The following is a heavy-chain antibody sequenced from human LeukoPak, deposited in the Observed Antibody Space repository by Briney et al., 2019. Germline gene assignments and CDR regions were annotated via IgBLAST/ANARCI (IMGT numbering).Heavy chain of an antibody. CDR3: ARAYYYGSGSYPEPYYYYYMDV. CDR1: GFTFSSYS. CDR2: ISSSSSTI. V-gene: IGHV3-48*04. D-gene: IGHD3-10*01. J-gene: IGHJ6*03. Sequence: GGSLRLSCAASGFTFSSYSMNWVRQAPGKGLEWVSYISSSSSTIYYADSVKGRFTISRDNAKNSLYLQMNSLRAEDTAVYYCARAYYYGSGSYPEPYYYYYMDVWGKGTTVTVSS.